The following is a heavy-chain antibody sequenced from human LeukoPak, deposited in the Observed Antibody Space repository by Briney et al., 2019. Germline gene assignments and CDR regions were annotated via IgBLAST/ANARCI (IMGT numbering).Heavy chain of an antibody. CDR3: ARARSLYNWNYKGWFDL. V-gene: IGHV3-30-3*01. CDR2: ISYDGSNK. Sequence: PGGSLRLSCAASGFTFSSYAMHWVRQAPGKGLEWVAVISYDGSNKYYADSVKGRFTISRDNSKITLYLQMNSLRAEDTAVYYCARARSLYNWNYKGWFDLWGQGTLVTVSS. CDR1: GFTFSSYA. J-gene: IGHJ5*02. D-gene: IGHD1-7*01.